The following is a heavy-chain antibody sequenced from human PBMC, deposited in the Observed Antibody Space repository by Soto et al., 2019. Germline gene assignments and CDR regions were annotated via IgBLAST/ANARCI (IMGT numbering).Heavy chain of an antibody. Sequence: VQLQESGPGLVRPSGTLSLTCAVSGGSISTTHWWSWVRQSPRKGLEWIGEIYDSGSTNYNPSLKSRVTISVDKSMTHFSLNLTSVTAADTAVYFCARGGSTWKFDSWGQGALVTVSS. CDR3: ARGGSTWKFDS. CDR2: IYDSGST. D-gene: IGHD6-13*01. J-gene: IGHJ4*02. CDR1: GGSISTTHW. V-gene: IGHV4-4*02.